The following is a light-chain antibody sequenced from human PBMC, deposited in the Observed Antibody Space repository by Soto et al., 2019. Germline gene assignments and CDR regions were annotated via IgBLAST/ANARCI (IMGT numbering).Light chain of an antibody. CDR2: GNN. J-gene: IGLJ1*01. Sequence: QLVLTQPPSVSGAPGQRVTISCTGSSSNIGAGYDVHWYQRLPGTAPKVLIYGNNNRPSGVPDRFSGSKSGTSASLAITGLQAEDEADYYCQSYDSSLSGSYVFGTGTKGTVL. CDR1: SSNIGAGYD. V-gene: IGLV1-40*01. CDR3: QSYDSSLSGSYV.